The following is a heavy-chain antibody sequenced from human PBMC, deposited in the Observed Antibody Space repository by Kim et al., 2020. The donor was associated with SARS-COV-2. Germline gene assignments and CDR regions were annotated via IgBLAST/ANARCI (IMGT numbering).Heavy chain of an antibody. V-gene: IGHV3-11*01. CDR3: VSGPAS. CDR2: GSTT. Sequence: GSTTEYADSVNGRFTISRDNAKKSLSLQMNRLTPEDTAVYYCVSGPASWGQGTLVTVSS. J-gene: IGHJ5*02.